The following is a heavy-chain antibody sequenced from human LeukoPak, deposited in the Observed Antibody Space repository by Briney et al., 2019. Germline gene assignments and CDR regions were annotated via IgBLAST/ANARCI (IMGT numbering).Heavy chain of an antibody. J-gene: IGHJ4*02. D-gene: IGHD3-22*01. CDR1: GXSFTSYW. CDR2: IYPGDSDT. V-gene: IGHV5-51*01. CDR3: ARAHYYDSSGYYYSFEYYFDY. Sequence: GESLKISCKGSGXSFTSYWSGWVRQMPGKGLEWMGIIYPGDSDTRYSPSFQGQVTISADKSISTAYLQWSSLKASDTAMYYCARAHYYDSSGYYYSFEYYFDYWGQGTLVTVSS.